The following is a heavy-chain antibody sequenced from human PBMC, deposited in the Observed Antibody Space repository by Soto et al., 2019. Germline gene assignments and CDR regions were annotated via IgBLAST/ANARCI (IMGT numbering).Heavy chain of an antibody. Sequence: QVQLVQSGAEVKKPGASVKVSCKTSGYTFTSYDINWVRQATGQGLEWMGWMNPNSGDTGYAQKFQGRGTMTRNTSVSTAYMELRSLRSEDTAGYYCARARTYFGDYWGQGTLATVSS. CDR3: ARARTYFGDY. J-gene: IGHJ4*02. D-gene: IGHD3-9*01. CDR2: MNPNSGDT. CDR1: GYTFTSYD. V-gene: IGHV1-8*01.